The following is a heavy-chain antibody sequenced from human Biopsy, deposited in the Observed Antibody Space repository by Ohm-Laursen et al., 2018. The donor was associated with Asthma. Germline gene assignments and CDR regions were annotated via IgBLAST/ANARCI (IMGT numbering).Heavy chain of an antibody. V-gene: IGHV4-30-2*06. Sequence: TLSLTCAVSGDSIDSGDYSWTWIRQSPGAGLEWIGYIYRNGDTYYNPTLKNRVTISIDSSKNQFSLRLRSVTAADTAVYYCARGWNCGGDCYSLDSWGQGTLVTVSS. J-gene: IGHJ4*02. CDR2: IYRNGDT. CDR1: GDSIDSGDYS. CDR3: ARGWNCGGDCYSLDS. D-gene: IGHD2-21*02.